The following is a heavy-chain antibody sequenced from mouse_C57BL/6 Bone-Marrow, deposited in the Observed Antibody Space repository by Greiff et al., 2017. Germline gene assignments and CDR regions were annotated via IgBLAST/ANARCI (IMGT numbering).Heavy chain of an antibody. V-gene: IGHV5-6*01. CDR2: ISSGGSYT. Sequence: EVKLMESGGDLVKPGGSLKLSCAASGFTFSSYGMSWVRQTPDKRLEWVATISSGGSYTYYPDSVKGRFTISRDNAKTTLYLQMSSVKSEDTAMYYCATLRGAYWGQGTLVTVSA. CDR3: ATLRGAY. D-gene: IGHD1-1*01. J-gene: IGHJ3*01. CDR1: GFTFSSYG.